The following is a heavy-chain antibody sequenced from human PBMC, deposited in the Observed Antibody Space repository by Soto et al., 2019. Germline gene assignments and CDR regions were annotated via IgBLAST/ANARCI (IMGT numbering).Heavy chain of an antibody. D-gene: IGHD5-18*01. CDR1: GDSVSSNSAA. CDR3: ARDRRNTAMVNYYYYGMDV. CDR2: TYYRSKWYN. J-gene: IGHJ6*02. Sequence: SQTLSLTCAISGDSVSSNSAAWNWIRQYPSRGLEWLGRTYYRSKWYNDYAVSVKSRITINPDTSKNQFSLQLNSVTPEDTAVYYCARDRRNTAMVNYYYYGMDVWGQGTTVTVSS. V-gene: IGHV6-1*01.